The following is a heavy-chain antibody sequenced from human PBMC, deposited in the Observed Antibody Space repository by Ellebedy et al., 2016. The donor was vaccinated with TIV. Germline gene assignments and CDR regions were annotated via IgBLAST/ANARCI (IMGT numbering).Heavy chain of an antibody. CDR1: GFTAFNFA. CDR3: TKARDGGGSVDH. D-gene: IGHD2-15*01. J-gene: IGHJ4*02. Sequence: PGGSLRLSCEASGFTAFNFAMSWVRQAPGKGLEWVSAVGGGDDRTFYADAVKGRFTISRDKSKNTLYLQMNRLRAEDTAVYYCTKARDGGGSVDHWGQGTLVTVSS. CDR2: VGGGDDRT. V-gene: IGHV3-23*01.